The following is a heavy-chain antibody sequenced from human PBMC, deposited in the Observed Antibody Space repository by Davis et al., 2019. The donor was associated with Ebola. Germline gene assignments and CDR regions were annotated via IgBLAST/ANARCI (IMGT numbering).Heavy chain of an antibody. V-gene: IGHV1-69*04. CDR3: ARGITMVRGVTMFDY. Sequence: AASVKVSCKASGGTFSSYAISWVRQAPGQGLEWMGRIIPILGIANYAQKFQGRVTITADESTSTAYMELSSLRSEDTAVYYCARGITMVRGVTMFDYWGQGTLVTVSS. CDR2: IIPILGIA. CDR1: GGTFSSYA. J-gene: IGHJ4*02. D-gene: IGHD3-10*01.